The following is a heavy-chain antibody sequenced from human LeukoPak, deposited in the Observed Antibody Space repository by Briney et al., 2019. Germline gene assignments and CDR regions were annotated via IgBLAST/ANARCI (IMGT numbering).Heavy chain of an antibody. CDR3: AREGQPLSRNSWFDP. CDR2: MSYDGSSK. CDR1: GFTFNIYA. Sequence: GGSLRLSCAASGFTFNIYAMHWVRQAPGKGLEWVAVMSYDGSSKYYADSVKGRFTISRDNSKATLYLQMNSLRAEDTAIYYCAREGQPLSRNSWFDPWGQGALVTVSS. J-gene: IGHJ5*02. D-gene: IGHD6-13*01. V-gene: IGHV3-30*04.